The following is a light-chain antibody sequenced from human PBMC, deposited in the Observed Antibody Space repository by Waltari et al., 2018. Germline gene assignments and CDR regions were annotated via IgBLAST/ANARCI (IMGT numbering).Light chain of an antibody. CDR2: VAS. CDR3: QQYGSSPYT. Sequence: IVLTQSPGPLSLSPGERATLSCRASQSVSSSYLAWYQQTLGQAPRLLIYVASSRATGIPDRFSGSGAGTDFTLTISRLEPEDFAVYYCQQYGSSPYTFGEGTKLEIK. V-gene: IGKV3-20*01. J-gene: IGKJ2*01. CDR1: QSVSSSY.